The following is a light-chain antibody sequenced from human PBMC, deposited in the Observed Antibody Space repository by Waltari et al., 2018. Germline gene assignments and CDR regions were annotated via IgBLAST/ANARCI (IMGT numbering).Light chain of an antibody. V-gene: IGLV1-51*02. CDR2: ENS. Sequence: QSVLTQPPSVSAAPGQRVTISCSGGSSNIGNNYVSWYRQFPGTAPKLLISENSERPSGIPGRVSGSKSGTSATLDITGLQAGDEADYYCGTWDSSLSGAVFGGGTHLTVL. J-gene: IGLJ7*01. CDR3: GTWDSSLSGAV. CDR1: SSNIGNNY.